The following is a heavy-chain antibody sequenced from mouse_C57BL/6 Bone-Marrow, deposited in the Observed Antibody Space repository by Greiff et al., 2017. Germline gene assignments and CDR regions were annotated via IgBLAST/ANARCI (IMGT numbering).Heavy chain of an antibody. CDR2: IYPGDGDT. V-gene: IGHV1-82*01. J-gene: IGHJ1*03. Sequence: VQLVESGPELVKPGASVKISCKASGYAFSSSWMNWVKQRPGKGLEWIGRIYPGDGDTNYNGKFKGKATLTADKSSSTAYMQLSSLTSEDSAVYFCARSIYYDGSRYFEGWGTGATVTAAS. CDR3: ARSIYYDGSRYFEG. CDR1: GYAFSSSW. D-gene: IGHD1-1*01.